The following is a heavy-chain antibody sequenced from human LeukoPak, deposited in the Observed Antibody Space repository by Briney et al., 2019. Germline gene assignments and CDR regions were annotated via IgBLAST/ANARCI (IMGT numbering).Heavy chain of an antibody. D-gene: IGHD3-16*02. CDR2: INPSGDST. V-gene: IGHV1-46*01. CDR1: GYTLTTHY. CDR3: VWGVKSPPNRSFDY. Sequence: GASVKVSCKASGYTLTTHYMHWVRQAPGQGLEWMGIINPSGDSTTYAQKFQGRVTMTRDTSTTTVYMELSSLRSEDTAVYYCVWGVKSPPNRSFDYWGQGTLVTVSS. J-gene: IGHJ4*02.